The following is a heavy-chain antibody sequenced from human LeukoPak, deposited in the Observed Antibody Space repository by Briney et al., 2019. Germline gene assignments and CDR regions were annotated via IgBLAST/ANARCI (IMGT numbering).Heavy chain of an antibody. D-gene: IGHD2-2*01. J-gene: IGHJ5*02. CDR2: IYYSGST. V-gene: IGHV4-59*01. Sequence: SETLSLTCTVSGGSISSYYWSWIRQPPGKGLEWIGYIYYSGSTNYNPSLKSRVTISVDTSKNQFSLKLSSVTAADTAVYYCARVGGCSSTSCSNNWFDPWGQGTLVTVSS. CDR3: ARVGGCSSTSCSNNWFDP. CDR1: GGSISSYY.